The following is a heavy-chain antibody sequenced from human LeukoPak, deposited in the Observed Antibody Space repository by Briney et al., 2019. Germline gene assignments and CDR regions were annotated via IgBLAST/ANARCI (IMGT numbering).Heavy chain of an antibody. CDR1: GYTFTNFG. CDR2: ISGYNGNT. V-gene: IGHV1-18*01. Sequence: ASVKVSCKASGYTFTNFGISWVRQAPGQGLEWMGWISGYNGNTNYAQKLQGRVTMTTDTSTSTAYMELRSLRSDDTAVYYCARDRSGYEGGDYWGQGTLVTVSS. CDR3: ARDRSGYEGGDY. J-gene: IGHJ4*02. D-gene: IGHD5-12*01.